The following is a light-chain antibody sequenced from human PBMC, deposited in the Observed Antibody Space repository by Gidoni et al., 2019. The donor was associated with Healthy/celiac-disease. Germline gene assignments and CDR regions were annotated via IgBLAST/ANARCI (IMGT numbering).Light chain of an antibody. CDR3: QQYNSYSWT. CDR1: QSISSW. Sequence: DIQMTHSPSTLSASVVDSVSITCRASQSISSWLAWYQQKPGKAPKLLIYKASSLESGVPSRFSGSGSGTEFPLTISSLQPDDFATYYCQQYNSYSWTFGQGTKVEIK. J-gene: IGKJ1*01. CDR2: KAS. V-gene: IGKV1-5*03.